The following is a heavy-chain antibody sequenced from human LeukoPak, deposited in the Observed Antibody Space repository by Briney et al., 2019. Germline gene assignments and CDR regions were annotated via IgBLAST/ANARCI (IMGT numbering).Heavy chain of an antibody. V-gene: IGHV4-31*03. J-gene: IGHJ4*02. CDR2: ISYSGNT. Sequence: SETLSLTCTVSGGPISSGGYYWSWIRQHPGRGLEWIGYISYSGNTYYNPSLKSRVSISLDTSKNQFSLKLSSVTAADMAVYYCARVGYYDSSGYRTLDYWGQGTLVTVSS. D-gene: IGHD3-22*01. CDR1: GGPISSGGYY. CDR3: ARVGYYDSSGYRTLDY.